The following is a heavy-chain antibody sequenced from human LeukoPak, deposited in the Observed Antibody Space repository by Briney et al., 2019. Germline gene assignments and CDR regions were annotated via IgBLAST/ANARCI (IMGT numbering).Heavy chain of an antibody. Sequence: GGSLKLSCAASGFTFSDSAMHWVRQAPGKGLEWVGRIGSNSNSYATAYAASVKGRFTISRDDSKNTAYLQMNSLKSEDTAVYYCTRGIAAAGTGYYYYYGMDVWGQGTTVTVSS. J-gene: IGHJ6*02. D-gene: IGHD6-13*01. CDR1: GFTFSDSA. CDR3: TRGIAAAGTGYYYYYGMDV. V-gene: IGHV3-73*01. CDR2: IGSNSNSYAT.